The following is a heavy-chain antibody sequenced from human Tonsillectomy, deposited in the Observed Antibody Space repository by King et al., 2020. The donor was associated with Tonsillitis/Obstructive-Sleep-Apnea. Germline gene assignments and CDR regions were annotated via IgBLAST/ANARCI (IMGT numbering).Heavy chain of an antibody. CDR3: AKAGDVVVVTAATTDY. V-gene: IGHV3-23*04. Sequence: VQLVESGGGLVQPGGSLRLSCAASGFTFSSYAMSWVRQAPGKGLEWVSAISGSGGSTYYADSVKGRFTISRDNSKNTLYLQMNSLRAEETAVYYCAKAGDVVVVTAATTDYWGQGTLVTVSS. CDR1: GFTFSSYA. J-gene: IGHJ4*02. D-gene: IGHD2-2*01. CDR2: ISGSGGST.